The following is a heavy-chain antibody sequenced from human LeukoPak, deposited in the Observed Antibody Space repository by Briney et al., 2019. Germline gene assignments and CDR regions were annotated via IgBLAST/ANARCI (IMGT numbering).Heavy chain of an antibody. Sequence: SVKVSCKPSGGTFSTYAISWVRQAPGQGLEWMGGSIPILGTAKYAKKFQGRVTITADEFTSTAHMELSSLRSEDTAVYYCASNTNYYEGSGHYVFDYWGQGTLVTISS. CDR1: GGTFSTYA. V-gene: IGHV1-69*01. J-gene: IGHJ4*02. CDR2: SIPILGTA. D-gene: IGHD3-22*01. CDR3: ASNTNYYEGSGHYVFDY.